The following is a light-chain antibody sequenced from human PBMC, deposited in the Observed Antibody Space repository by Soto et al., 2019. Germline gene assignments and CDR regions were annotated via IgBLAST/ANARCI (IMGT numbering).Light chain of an antibody. J-gene: IGLJ3*02. CDR2: DVS. CDR1: SSDVGGYNY. Sequence: QSVLTQPASVSGSPGQSIIISCTGTSSDVGGYNYVSWYQQHPGKAPKLMIYDVSNRPSGVSNRFSGSKSSNTASLTISGLQAEDEADYYCSSYTISNTRVYGGGTKLTVL. CDR3: SSYTISNTRV. V-gene: IGLV2-14*01.